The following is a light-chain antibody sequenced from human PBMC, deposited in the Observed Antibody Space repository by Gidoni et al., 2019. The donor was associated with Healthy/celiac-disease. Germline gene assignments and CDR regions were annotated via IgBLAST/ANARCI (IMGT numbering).Light chain of an antibody. V-gene: IGKV1-27*01. CDR3: QKYNRAPWT. CDR2: AAS. Sequence: DIQLKRSPSSMSAYVGGSVTITCRASQCIRNYLAWYQQKPGKVPKLLIYAASTLQSGVPSRFSGSGSETCFTLTISSLQAEDVATYYCQKYNRAPWTFGQGTKVEIK. J-gene: IGKJ1*01. CDR1: QCIRNY.